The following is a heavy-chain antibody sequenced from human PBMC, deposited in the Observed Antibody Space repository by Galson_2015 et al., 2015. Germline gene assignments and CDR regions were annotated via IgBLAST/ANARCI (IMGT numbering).Heavy chain of an antibody. CDR3: ATRGNSGSGSYYKVNWFDP. CDR2: ISTSGIIT. V-gene: IGHV3-48*03. J-gene: IGHJ5*02. Sequence: SLRLSCAASGSSFSSYEMNWVRQAPGKGLEWVSYISTSGIITKYADSVKGRFTISRDDAKNSLYLQMNSLRAEDTAVYYCATRGNSGSGSYYKVNWFDPWGQGTLVTVSS. D-gene: IGHD3-10*01. CDR1: GSSFSSYE.